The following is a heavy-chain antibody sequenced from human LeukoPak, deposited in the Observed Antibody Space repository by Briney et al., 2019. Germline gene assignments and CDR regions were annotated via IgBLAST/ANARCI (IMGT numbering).Heavy chain of an antibody. CDR2: IRRKASGGAT. V-gene: IGHV3-49*04. D-gene: IGHD3-3*01. J-gene: IGHJ4*02. Sequence: PGRSLRLSCTASGFTFGDYAMSWVRQAPGKGPEWVGFIRRKASGGATEYAASVKGRFTISRDDSKSIAYLQMNSLKTEDTAVYYCTSGLYYDSWSDLFDYWGQGTLVTVSS. CDR3: TSGLYYDSWSDLFDY. CDR1: GFTFGDYA.